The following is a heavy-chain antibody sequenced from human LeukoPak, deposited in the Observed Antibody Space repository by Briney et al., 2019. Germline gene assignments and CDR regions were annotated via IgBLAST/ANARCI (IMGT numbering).Heavy chain of an antibody. V-gene: IGHV1-18*01. CDR3: ARGYYDDAFDI. CDR2: INTYNGNT. D-gene: IGHD3-22*01. Sequence: ASVKVSCKASGGTLSNYAISWVRQAPGQGLEWMGWINTYNGNTNYAQKLQGRVTMATDTSTSTAYMELRSLRSDDTAFYYCARGYYDDAFDIWGQGTMVTVSS. J-gene: IGHJ3*02. CDR1: GGTLSNYA.